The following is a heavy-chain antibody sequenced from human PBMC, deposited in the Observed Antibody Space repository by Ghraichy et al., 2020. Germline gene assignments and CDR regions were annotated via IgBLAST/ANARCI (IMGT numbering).Heavy chain of an antibody. CDR1: GGSISSYY. CDR3: ARTYYDFWSGYFYYFDY. Sequence: SETLSLTCTVSGGSISSYYWSWIRQPPGKGLEWIGYIDYSGSTNYNPSLKSRVTISVDTSKNQFSLKLSSVTAADTAVYYCARTYYDFWSGYFYYFDYWGQGTLVTVSS. J-gene: IGHJ4*02. CDR2: IDYSGST. D-gene: IGHD3-3*01. V-gene: IGHV4-59*01.